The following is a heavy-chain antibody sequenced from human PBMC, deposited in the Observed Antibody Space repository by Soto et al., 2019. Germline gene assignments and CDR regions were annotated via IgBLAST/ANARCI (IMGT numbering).Heavy chain of an antibody. Sequence: LRLSCAASGFTFSSYWVSWVRQAPGKGLEWVANIKQDGSEKYYVDSVKGRFTISRDNAKNSLYLQMNSLRAEDTAVYYCAREMPGYDFWSGYLNYYYYYGMDVWGQGTTVTVSS. J-gene: IGHJ6*02. CDR1: GFTFSSYW. D-gene: IGHD3-3*01. CDR3: AREMPGYDFWSGYLNYYYYYGMDV. V-gene: IGHV3-7*01. CDR2: IKQDGSEK.